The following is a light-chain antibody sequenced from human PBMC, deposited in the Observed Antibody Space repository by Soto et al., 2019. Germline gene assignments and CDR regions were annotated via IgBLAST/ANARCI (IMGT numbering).Light chain of an antibody. J-gene: IGKJ1*01. CDR2: GAS. CDR3: QQYKNWLTWT. Sequence: EVVLTQSPGTLSLSPGERATLSCGASQSVTGNYLAWYQQKPGQAPRLLIYGASTRATGIPARFSGSGSGTEFTLTISSLQSEDLAVYYCQQYKNWLTWTFGQGTRWIS. CDR1: QSVTGN. V-gene: IGKV3-15*01.